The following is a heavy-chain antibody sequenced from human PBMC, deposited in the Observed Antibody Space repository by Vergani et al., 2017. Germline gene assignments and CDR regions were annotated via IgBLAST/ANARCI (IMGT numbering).Heavy chain of an antibody. D-gene: IGHD3-16*01. J-gene: IGHJ1*01. V-gene: IGHV4-34*01. Sequence: QVQLQQWGAGLLKPSETLSLTCAVYGGSFSGYYWSWIRQPPGKGLEWIGEINHSGSTNYNPSLKSRVTISVDTSKNQFSLKLSSVTAADTAVYYCARRVRKRWGSDTEYFQHWGQGTLVTVSS. CDR1: GGSFSGYY. CDR2: INHSGST. CDR3: ARRVRKRWGSDTEYFQH.